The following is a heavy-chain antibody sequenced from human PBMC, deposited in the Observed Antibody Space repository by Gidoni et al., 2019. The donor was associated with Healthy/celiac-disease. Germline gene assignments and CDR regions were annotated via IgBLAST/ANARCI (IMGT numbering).Heavy chain of an antibody. D-gene: IGHD3-3*01. CDR1: GFTFSSYC. V-gene: IGHV3-7*01. Sequence: EVQLVESGGGLVQPGGSMRLSCAASGFTFSSYCMRWVRPPPGKGLEWVANIKQDGSEKYYVDSVKGRFTISRDNAKNSLYLQMNSLRAEDTAVYYCARDYDFWRITDYWGQGTLVTVSS. J-gene: IGHJ4*02. CDR3: ARDYDFWRITDY. CDR2: IKQDGSEK.